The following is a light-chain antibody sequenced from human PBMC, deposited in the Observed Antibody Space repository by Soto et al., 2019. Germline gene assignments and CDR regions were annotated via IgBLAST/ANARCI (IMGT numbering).Light chain of an antibody. J-gene: IGKJ1*01. CDR2: GAS. CDR3: QQYNNWPWT. V-gene: IGKV3-15*01. CDR1: QSVSSSY. Sequence: IVMTHSPATLSVSPVERATLSFSSSQSVSSSYLAWYQQKPGQAPRLLIYGASTRAPGFPARFSGSGSGTDFTLTISSLQSEDFAVYYCQQYNNWPWTFGQGTKVDIK.